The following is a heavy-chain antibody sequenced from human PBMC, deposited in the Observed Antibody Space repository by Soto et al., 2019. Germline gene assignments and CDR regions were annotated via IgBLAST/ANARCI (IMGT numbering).Heavy chain of an antibody. J-gene: IGHJ6*02. CDR3: ATLKGAAAGKLNGWGMDV. V-gene: IGHV1-69*06. CDR2: IIPIFGTA. CDR1: GGTFSSYA. Sequence: QVQLVQSGAEVKKPGSSVKVSCKASGGTFSSYAISWVRQAPGQGLEWMGGIIPIFGTANYAQKFQGRVTITSDKSPSTAYMELGSLRSEDTAVYDCATLKGAAAGKLNGWGMDVWGQGTTVTVSS. D-gene: IGHD6-13*01.